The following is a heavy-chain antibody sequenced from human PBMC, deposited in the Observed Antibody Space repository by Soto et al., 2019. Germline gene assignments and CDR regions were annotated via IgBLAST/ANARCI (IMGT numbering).Heavy chain of an antibody. CDR1: GFTFSSYG. CDR2: ISYDGSNK. V-gene: IGHV3-30*03. CDR3: ARGSKDSYPGSRIFDF. Sequence: GGSLRLSCAASGFTFSSYGMHWVRQAPGKGLEWVAVISYDGSNKYYADSVRGRFAISRDNSKNTLYLQMSTLRAEDSAIYYCARGSKDSYPGSRIFDFWGRGTLVTVSS. D-gene: IGHD3-10*01. J-gene: IGHJ4*02.